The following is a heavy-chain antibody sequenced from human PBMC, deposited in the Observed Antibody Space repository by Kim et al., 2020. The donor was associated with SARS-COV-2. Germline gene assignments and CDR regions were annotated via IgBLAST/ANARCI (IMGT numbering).Heavy chain of an antibody. Sequence: ASVKVSCKASGYTFTSYGISWVRQAPGQGLEWMGFISPSNANTASAQKLQGRITMTTDTSTTTAYMELRSLTSDDTAVYYCARDLQGSMWGQGTLVTVSS. CDR1: GYTFTSYG. V-gene: IGHV1-18*01. J-gene: IGHJ4*02. CDR2: ISPSNANT. D-gene: IGHD3-10*01. CDR3: ARDLQGSM.